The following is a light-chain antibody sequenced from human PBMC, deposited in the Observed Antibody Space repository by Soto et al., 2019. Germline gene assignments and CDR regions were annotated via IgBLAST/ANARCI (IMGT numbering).Light chain of an antibody. J-gene: IGKJ1*01. CDR2: GAS. V-gene: IGKV3-15*01. Sequence: VFTQTPGTLSLSPGERATLSCRASQSVSNNYLAWYQQKPGQAPRLLISGASTRATGIPARFSGTGSGTEFTLIISGLQPDDSATYYCQQYTNTNNPWMFGQGTKVDIK. CDR1: QSVSNN. CDR3: QQYTNTNNPWM.